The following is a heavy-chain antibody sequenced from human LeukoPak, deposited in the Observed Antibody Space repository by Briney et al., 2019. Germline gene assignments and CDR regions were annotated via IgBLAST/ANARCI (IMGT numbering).Heavy chain of an antibody. CDR3: ARDVRSYYYDSSGYDY. V-gene: IGHV3-11*04. CDR2: ISSSGSTI. CDR1: GVTFSDYY. Sequence: GGSLRLSCAASGVTFSDYYMSWIRQAPGKGLEWVSYISSSGSTIYYADSVKGRFTISRDNAKNSLYLQMNSLRAEDTAVYYCARDVRSYYYDSSGYDYWGQGTLVTVSS. D-gene: IGHD3-22*01. J-gene: IGHJ4*02.